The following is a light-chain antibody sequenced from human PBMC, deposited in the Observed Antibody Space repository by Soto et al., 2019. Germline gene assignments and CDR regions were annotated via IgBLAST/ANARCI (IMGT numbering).Light chain of an antibody. CDR2: EAT. Sequence: QSALTQPASVSGSPGQSITISCTGAGSDVGTFNLVSWYQQHPGKAPKLIIYEATKRPSGVSDRFSGSKSGTTASLTISGLQTEDEADYSCCSYAGSNTLLFGGGTKVTVL. J-gene: IGLJ2*01. CDR3: CSYAGSNTLL. CDR1: GSDVGTFNL. V-gene: IGLV2-23*01.